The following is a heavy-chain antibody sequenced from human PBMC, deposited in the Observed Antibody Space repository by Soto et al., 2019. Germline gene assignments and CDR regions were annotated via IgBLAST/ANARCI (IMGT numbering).Heavy chain of an antibody. V-gene: IGHV1-2*04. CDR1: GYSFADYH. D-gene: IGHD2-8*01. Sequence: ASVKVSCKASGYSFADYHIHWVRQAPGQGLELLGRINPKSGGTSTAQKFQGWVTMTRDRSISTVYMDLSRLRSDDTDVYYCATAVTLTQSRTNRVCYYHYYETDVWAQWTMDTVSS. J-gene: IGHJ6*02. CDR2: INPKSGGT. CDR3: ATAVTLTQSRTNRVCYYHYYETDV.